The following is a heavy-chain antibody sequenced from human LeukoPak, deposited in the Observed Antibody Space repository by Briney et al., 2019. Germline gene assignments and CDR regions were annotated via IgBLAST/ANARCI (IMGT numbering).Heavy chain of an antibody. D-gene: IGHD3-10*01. J-gene: IGHJ4*02. V-gene: IGHV3-30*04. CDR3: ARGTVWFGELLSLDY. CDR1: GFTFSSYA. CDR2: ISYDGSNK. Sequence: PGGSLRLSCAASGFTFSSYAMHWVRQAPGKGLEWVAVISYDGSNKYYADSVKGRFTISRDNSKNTLYLQMNSLRAEDTAVYYCARGTVWFGELLSLDYWGQGTLSPSPQ.